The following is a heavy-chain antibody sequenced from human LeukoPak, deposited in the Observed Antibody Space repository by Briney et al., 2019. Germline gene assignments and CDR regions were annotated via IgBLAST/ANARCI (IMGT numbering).Heavy chain of an antibody. Sequence: ASVKVSCKASGYTFTGYYMHWVRQAPGQGLEWMGWINPNSGGTNYAQKFQGRVTMTRDTSISTAYMELSRLRSDDTAVYYCARVGIFGVVINDYWGQGTLVTVSS. D-gene: IGHD3-3*01. J-gene: IGHJ4*02. CDR2: INPNSGGT. CDR3: ARVGIFGVVINDY. V-gene: IGHV1-2*02. CDR1: GYTFTGYY.